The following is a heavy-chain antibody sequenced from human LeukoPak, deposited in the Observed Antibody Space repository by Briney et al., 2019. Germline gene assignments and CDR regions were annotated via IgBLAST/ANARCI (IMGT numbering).Heavy chain of an antibody. Sequence: PSETLSLTCTVSGGSISSSSYYWGWIRQPPGKELEWIGSIYYSGSTYYNPSLKSRVTISVDTSKNQFSLKLSSVTAADTAVYYCARDWGWLHPFDPWGQGTLVTVSS. CDR3: ARDWGWLHPFDP. CDR1: GGSISSSSYY. D-gene: IGHD5-12*01. CDR2: IYYSGST. J-gene: IGHJ5*02. V-gene: IGHV4-39*02.